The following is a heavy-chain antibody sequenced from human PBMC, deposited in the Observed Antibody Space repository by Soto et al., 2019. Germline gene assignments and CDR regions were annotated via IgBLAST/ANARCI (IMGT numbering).Heavy chain of an antibody. J-gene: IGHJ4*02. CDR2: TYYRSKWYN. V-gene: IGHV6-1*01. CDR1: GDSVSSNSAA. Sequence: SQTLSLTCAISGDSVSSNSAAWNWIRQSPSRGLEWLGRTYYRSKWYNDYAVSVKSRITINPDTSKNQFSLRLNSVTPEDTAVYYCATSIRRGVVLTYYFDYWGQGTLVTVSS. D-gene: IGHD3-3*01. CDR3: ATSIRRGVVLTYYFDY.